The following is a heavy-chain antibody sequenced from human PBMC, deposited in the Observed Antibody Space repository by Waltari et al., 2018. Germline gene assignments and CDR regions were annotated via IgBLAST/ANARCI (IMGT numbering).Heavy chain of an antibody. J-gene: IGHJ6*02. Sequence: QVQLQESGPGLLKPSETLSLTCTVSGGSISSHYWSWIRQPPGKGLEWIGYIYYSGSTNYNPSLKSRVTISVDTSKNQFSLKLSSVTAADTAVYYCARGRYNWNELYGMDVWGQGTTVTVSS. CDR1: GGSISSHY. V-gene: IGHV4-59*11. D-gene: IGHD1-1*01. CDR2: IYYSGST. CDR3: ARGRYNWNELYGMDV.